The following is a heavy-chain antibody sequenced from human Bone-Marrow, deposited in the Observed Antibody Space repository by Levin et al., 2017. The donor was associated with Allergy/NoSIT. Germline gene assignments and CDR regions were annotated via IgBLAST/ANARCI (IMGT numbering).Heavy chain of an antibody. V-gene: IGHV3-74*01. Sequence: GGSLRLSCVVSGVTFSTHWMHWIRQVPGKGLVWVARLNGDGSASNYADSVKGRFTISRDNAKNTLYLEMNSLRPEDTAIYYCARVGAKTFCWGQGTLVTVSS. J-gene: IGHJ4*02. CDR2: LNGDGSAS. CDR1: GVTFSTHW. CDR3: ARVGAKTFC. D-gene: IGHD1-26*01.